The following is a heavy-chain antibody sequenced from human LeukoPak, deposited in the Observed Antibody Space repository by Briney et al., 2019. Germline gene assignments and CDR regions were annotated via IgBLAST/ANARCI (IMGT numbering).Heavy chain of an antibody. CDR2: IHGSGETT. CDR1: GFTFSSYA. J-gene: IGHJ3*02. Sequence: GGSLRLSCAASGFTFSSYAMHWVRQAPGKGLEWVAGIHGSGETTYYADSVKGRFTISRDNSREMLYLQMNSLRVEDTAVYYCAKDPNGDYVGAFDSWGQGTMVTVSS. V-gene: IGHV3-23*01. CDR3: AKDPNGDYVGAFDS. D-gene: IGHD4-17*01.